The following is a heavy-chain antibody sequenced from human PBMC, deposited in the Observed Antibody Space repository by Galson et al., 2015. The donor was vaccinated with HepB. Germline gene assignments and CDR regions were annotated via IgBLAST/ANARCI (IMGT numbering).Heavy chain of an antibody. CDR1: GFSLSTRKMG. J-gene: IGHJ4*02. V-gene: IGHV2-5*02. CDR2: IYWDDDE. D-gene: IGHD3-16*02. CDR3: AHALREDYAWGRDRYYWDYFDF. Sequence: PALVKPTQTLTLTCTFSGFSLSTRKMGVGWIRQPPGMPLEWLALIYWDDDERYSPSLRSRLTITKDTSKNQVVLRMTNMYPVDTGTYYCAHALREDYAWGRDRYYWDYFDFWGQGSLVTVSS.